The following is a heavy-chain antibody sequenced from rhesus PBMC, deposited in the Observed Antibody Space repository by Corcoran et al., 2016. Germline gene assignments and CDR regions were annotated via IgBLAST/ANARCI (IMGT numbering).Heavy chain of an antibody. CDR1: GGSISGYYY. D-gene: IGHD6-31*01. CDR2: IKGNSSST. V-gene: IGHV4-73*01. CDR3: ARVDSSGWDNRFDC. J-gene: IGHJ5-1*01. Sequence: QVKLQQWGEGLVKPSETLSLTCAVYGGSISGYYYWSWIRRPPGKGVEWIGYIKGNSSSTNYNPSLKNRVTISKDTSKNQFSLKLSSVTAADTAVYYCARVDSSGWDNRFDCWGPGVLVTVSS.